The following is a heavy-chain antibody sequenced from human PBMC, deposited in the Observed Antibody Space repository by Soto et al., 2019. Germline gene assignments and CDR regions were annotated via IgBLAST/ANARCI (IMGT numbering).Heavy chain of an antibody. V-gene: IGHV3-30-3*01. CDR2: ISYDGSNK. CDR3: ARETIEYSSSSYYY. Sequence: GGSLRLSCAASGFTFSSYAMHWVRQAPGKGLEWVAVISYDGSNKYYADSVKGRFTISRDNSKNTLYLQMNSLRAEDTAVYYCARETIEYSSSSYYYWGQGTLVTVSS. CDR1: GFTFSSYA. J-gene: IGHJ4*02. D-gene: IGHD6-6*01.